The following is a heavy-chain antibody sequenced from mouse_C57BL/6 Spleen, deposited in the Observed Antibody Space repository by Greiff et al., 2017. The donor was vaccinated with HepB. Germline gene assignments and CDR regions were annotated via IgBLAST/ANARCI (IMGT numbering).Heavy chain of an antibody. CDR1: GFNIKDDY. CDR2: IDPENGDT. Sequence: VQLQQSGAELVRPGASVKLSCTASGFNIKDDYMHWVKQRPEQGLEWIGWIDPENGDTEYASKFQGKATITADTSSNTAYLQLSSLTSEDTAVYYCTTHGSSYYWGQGTTLTVSS. D-gene: IGHD1-1*01. CDR3: TTHGSSYY. V-gene: IGHV14-4*01. J-gene: IGHJ2*01.